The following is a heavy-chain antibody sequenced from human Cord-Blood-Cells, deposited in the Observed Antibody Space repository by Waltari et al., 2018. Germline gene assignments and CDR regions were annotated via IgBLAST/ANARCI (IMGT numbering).Heavy chain of an antibody. J-gene: IGHJ3*02. CDR3: ARHAGTGTISRRAFDI. CDR1: GGSISSSSYY. D-gene: IGHD1-7*01. V-gene: IGHV4-39*01. CDR2: IYYSGST. Sequence: QLQLQESGPGLVKPSETLSLTCTVSGGSISSSSYYWGWIRQPPGKGLEWIGRIYYSGSTYYNPSLKGRVTISVDTSKNQFSLKLSSVTAADTAVYYCARHAGTGTISRRAFDIWGQGTMVTVSS.